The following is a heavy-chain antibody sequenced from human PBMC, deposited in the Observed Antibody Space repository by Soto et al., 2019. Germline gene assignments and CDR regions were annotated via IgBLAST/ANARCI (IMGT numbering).Heavy chain of an antibody. J-gene: IGHJ6*02. D-gene: IGHD4-17*01. CDR1: GFTFSSYS. V-gene: IGHV3-23*01. Sequence: GGSLRLSGAASGFTFSSYSMNWVRQAPGKGLEWVSSISSSGANTYYADSVRGRFTISRDNSKNTLYLQTNSLRGDDTAVYYCAKILSMVTSYYYGMDVWGHGTTVTVSS. CDR3: AKILSMVTSYYYGMDV. CDR2: ISSSGANT.